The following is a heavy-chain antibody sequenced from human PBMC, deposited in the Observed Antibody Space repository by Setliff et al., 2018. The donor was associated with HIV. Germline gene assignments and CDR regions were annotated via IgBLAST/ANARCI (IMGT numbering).Heavy chain of an antibody. CDR3: ATCRHRPSNWFDP. J-gene: IGHJ5*02. CDR2: VYNSGIT. Sequence: SETLSLTCAVSGGSVSSPSYYWGWIRQPPGKGLEWIGSVYNSGITFKNPSLKSRVSISVDRSGNQFSLRLTSVTAADTAVYYCATCRHRPSNWFDPWGQGLLVTVSS. V-gene: IGHV4-39*07. CDR1: GGSVSSPSYY.